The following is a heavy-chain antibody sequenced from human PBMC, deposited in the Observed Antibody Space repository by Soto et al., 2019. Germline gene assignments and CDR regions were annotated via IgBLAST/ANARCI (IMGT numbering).Heavy chain of an antibody. Sequence: SETLSLTCAVSGYSISSGYYWGWIRQPPGKGLQWIGNMYHSGNTYYNPSLKSRVTISVDTSKNQFSLKLRSVTAADEAVYYCARVSYFDSGGFFYYFDYWCQGALVTVSS. CDR3: ARVSYFDSGGFFYYFDY. V-gene: IGHV4-38-2*01. CDR1: GYSISSGYY. CDR2: MYHSGNT. J-gene: IGHJ4*02. D-gene: IGHD3-22*01.